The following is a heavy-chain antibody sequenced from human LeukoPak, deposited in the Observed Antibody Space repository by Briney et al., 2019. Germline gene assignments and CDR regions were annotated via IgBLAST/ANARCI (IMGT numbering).Heavy chain of an antibody. J-gene: IGHJ4*02. Sequence: PSETLSLTCTVSGGFIKNHYWSWIRQPPGKGLEWIGFFYYIGSTNYNPSLKSRVTISVDTSKNQFSLKLTSVTAADTAVYYCARGLNDGSPADYWGQGTLVSVSS. CDR3: ARGLNDGSPADY. D-gene: IGHD2-15*01. V-gene: IGHV4-59*11. CDR2: FYYIGST. CDR1: GGFIKNHY.